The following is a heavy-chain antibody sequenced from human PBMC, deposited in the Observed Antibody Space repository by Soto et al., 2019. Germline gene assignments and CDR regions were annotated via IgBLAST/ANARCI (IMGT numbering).Heavy chain of an antibody. CDR1: GGTFSSYA. J-gene: IGHJ6*02. Sequence: QVQLVQSGAEVKKPGSSVKVSCKASGGTFSSYAISWVRQAPGQGLEWMGGIIPIFGTANYAQKFQGRVTITADESTSTAYMELSSLRSEDTGVYYCARGDNPYYYDSSVYYSYGMDVWGQGTTVTVSS. CDR3: ARGDNPYYYDSSVYYSYGMDV. D-gene: IGHD3-22*01. V-gene: IGHV1-69*12. CDR2: IIPIFGTA.